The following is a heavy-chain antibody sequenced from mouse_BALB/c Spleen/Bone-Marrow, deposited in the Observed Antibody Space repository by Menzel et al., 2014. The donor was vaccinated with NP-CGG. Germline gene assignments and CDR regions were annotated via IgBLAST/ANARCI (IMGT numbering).Heavy chain of an antibody. CDR2: IDPSDSET. D-gene: IGHD1-2*01. CDR1: GYSFTSYW. Sequence: VKLQESGPQLVRPGASVKISCKASGYSFTSYWMHWAKQRPGQGLEWIGMIDPSDSETRLNQKFKDKATLTVDKSSSTAYMQLSSPTSEDSAVYYCARDGITTATYYYAMDYWGQGTSVTVSS. CDR3: ARDGITTATYYYAMDY. V-gene: IGHV1S126*01. J-gene: IGHJ4*01.